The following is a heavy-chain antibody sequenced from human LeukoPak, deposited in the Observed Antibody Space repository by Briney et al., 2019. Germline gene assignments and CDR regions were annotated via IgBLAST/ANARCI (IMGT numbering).Heavy chain of an antibody. CDR3: AREGSSSSFNFDY. CDR2: IIPIFGTA. Sequence: SVKVSCKASGGTFSSYAISWVRQAPGQGLDWMGGIIPIFGTANYAQKFQGRVTITTDESTSTAYMELSSLRSVDTAVYYCAREGSSSSFNFDYWGQATLVTVSS. J-gene: IGHJ4*02. V-gene: IGHV1-69*05. CDR1: GGTFSSYA. D-gene: IGHD6-6*01.